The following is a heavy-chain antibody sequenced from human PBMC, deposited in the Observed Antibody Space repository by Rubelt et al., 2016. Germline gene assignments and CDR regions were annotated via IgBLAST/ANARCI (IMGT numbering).Heavy chain of an antibody. J-gene: IGHJ4*02. V-gene: IGHV3-NL1*01. CDR2: IYADGST. Sequence: GGGVAQPGGSLRLSCAASGFTFSSYAMPWVRQAPGKGLEWVSVIYADGSTSYADSVKGRFGISRDNSKNTLYLQMDSLGVEDTAVYYCAREGYSSGRAPAFDYWGQGTPVTISS. CDR1: GFTFSSYA. D-gene: IGHD6-19*01. CDR3: AREGYSSGRAPAFDY.